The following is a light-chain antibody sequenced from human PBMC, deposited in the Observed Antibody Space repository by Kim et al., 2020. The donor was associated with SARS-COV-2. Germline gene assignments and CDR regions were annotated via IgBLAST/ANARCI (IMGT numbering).Light chain of an antibody. CDR1: QGIRSE. CDR2: AAS. Sequence: AIQMTQSPSSLSASVGDRVTITCRASQGIRSELGWYQQKPGKAPNLLIYAASNLQSGVPSRFSGSGSGTDFTLTISSLQPEDFATYYCLQNYNYPFTFGGGTKV. CDR3: LQNYNYPFT. V-gene: IGKV1-6*01. J-gene: IGKJ4*01.